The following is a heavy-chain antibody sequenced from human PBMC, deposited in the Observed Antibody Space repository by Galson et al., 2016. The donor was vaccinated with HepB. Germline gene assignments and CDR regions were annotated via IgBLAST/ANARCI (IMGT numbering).Heavy chain of an antibody. Sequence: LRLSCAASGFTFSSYAMTWVRQAPGKGLEWVSTISGSAASTYYADSVKGRFTISRDNSKNTLYLQMDSLRVEDTAVYYCTRDGWTSNWFGYWGQGTLVTVSS. CDR3: TRDGWTSNWFGY. V-gene: IGHV3-23*01. CDR2: ISGSAAST. CDR1: GFTFSSYA. J-gene: IGHJ5*01. D-gene: IGHD6-19*01.